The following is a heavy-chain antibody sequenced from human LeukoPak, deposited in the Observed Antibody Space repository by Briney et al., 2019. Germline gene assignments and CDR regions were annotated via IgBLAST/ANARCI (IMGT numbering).Heavy chain of an antibody. V-gene: IGHV4-38-2*02. D-gene: IGHD3-22*01. Sequence: SETLSLTCAVSNYSITSGYFWGWIRQPPVKGLECIASIYHSGTTYYNPSLRNRVTLFVDTSKNQFSLKLTSLTAADTAVYYCARDGVFHDSDGYSFDYWGQGTLVTVSS. CDR2: IYHSGTT. CDR3: ARDGVFHDSDGYSFDY. CDR1: NYSITSGYF. J-gene: IGHJ4*02.